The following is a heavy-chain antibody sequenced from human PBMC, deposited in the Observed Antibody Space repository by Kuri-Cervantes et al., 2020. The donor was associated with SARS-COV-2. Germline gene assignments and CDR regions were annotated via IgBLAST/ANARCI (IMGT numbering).Heavy chain of an antibody. V-gene: IGHV3-30*02. CDR1: GFTFSSYG. CDR2: IRYDGSNK. D-gene: IGHD1-1*01. J-gene: IGHJ3*02. CDR3: ARDLYMRRLDAFDI. Sequence: GESLKISCAASGFTFSSYGMHWVRQAPGKGLEWVAFIRYDGSNKYYADSVKGRFTISRDNSKSTLYLQMNSLRAEDTAVYYCARDLYMRRLDAFDIWGQGTMVTVSS.